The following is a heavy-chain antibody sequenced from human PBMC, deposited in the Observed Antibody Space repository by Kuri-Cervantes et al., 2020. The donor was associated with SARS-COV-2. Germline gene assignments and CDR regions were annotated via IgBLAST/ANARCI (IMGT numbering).Heavy chain of an antibody. CDR2: IIPMFDSL. CDR1: GGTLRNYA. Sequence: SVKVSCKASGGTLRNYAISWVRQAPGQGLEWMGGIIPMFDSLNYAQKFQGRVTLTTDESTSTAYMELSSLTSEDTAVYYCGSTIAVAGVGIYYHLDVWGKGTTVTVSS. D-gene: IGHD6-19*01. CDR3: GSTIAVAGVGIYYHLDV. J-gene: IGHJ6*03. V-gene: IGHV1-69*05.